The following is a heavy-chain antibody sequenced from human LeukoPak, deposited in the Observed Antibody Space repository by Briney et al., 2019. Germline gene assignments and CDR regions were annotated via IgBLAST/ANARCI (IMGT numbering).Heavy chain of an antibody. CDR1: GGSISSYY. J-gene: IGHJ6*01. V-gene: IGHV4-4*07. D-gene: IGHD3-10*01. Sequence: SETLTLTCTVSGGSISSYYWSWIRQPAGKGLEWIGRIYTSGSTNYNPPLKSRVTMSVDTSKNQFSLKLSSVPAADTAVYYCARDPLLWFGADVCGEGTTVTVSS. CDR2: IYTSGST. CDR3: ARDPLLWFGADV.